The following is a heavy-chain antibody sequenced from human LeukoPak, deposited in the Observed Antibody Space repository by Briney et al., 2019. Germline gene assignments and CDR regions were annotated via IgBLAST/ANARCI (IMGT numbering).Heavy chain of an antibody. V-gene: IGHV3-30*03. D-gene: IGHD3-22*01. Sequence: PGGSLRLSCAVSGLTFSSYGMHWVRQAPGKGLEWVAVISYDGSNRYYADSVKGRFTISRDNSKNTLYLQMNSLRTEDTAVYYCVIGIIVDGAFDYWGQGTLVTVSS. CDR2: ISYDGSNR. CDR1: GLTFSSYG. CDR3: VIGIIVDGAFDY. J-gene: IGHJ4*02.